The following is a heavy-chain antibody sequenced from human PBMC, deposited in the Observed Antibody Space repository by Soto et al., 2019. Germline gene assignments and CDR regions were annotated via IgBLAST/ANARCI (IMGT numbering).Heavy chain of an antibody. CDR2: ISYDGSNK. D-gene: IGHD2-2*01. CDR3: AKRIVVVPGPWWELAFDH. Sequence: QVQLVESGGGVVQPGRSLRLSCAASGFTFSSYGMHWVRQAPGKGLEWVAVISYDGSNKYYADSVKGRFTISRDNSKNTLYLQMNSLRAEDTAVYYCAKRIVVVPGPWWELAFDHWGQGTLVTVSS. J-gene: IGHJ4*02. CDR1: GFTFSSYG. V-gene: IGHV3-30*18.